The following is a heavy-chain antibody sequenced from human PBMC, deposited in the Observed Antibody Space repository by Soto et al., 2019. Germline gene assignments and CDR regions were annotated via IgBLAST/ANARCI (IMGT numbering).Heavy chain of an antibody. CDR2: IKQDGSEI. CDR1: GFTFSSYW. D-gene: IGHD2-2*01. CDR3: AKSLSAIPGDS. Sequence: GGSLRLSCAASGFTFSSYWMSWVRQGPGKGPEWVANIKQDGSEIYYVDSVKVRFTISRDNAKSSLYLQMTSVRVEGTAVYHCAKSLSAIPGDSWGQGTLGTVSS. J-gene: IGHJ4*02. V-gene: IGHV3-7*05.